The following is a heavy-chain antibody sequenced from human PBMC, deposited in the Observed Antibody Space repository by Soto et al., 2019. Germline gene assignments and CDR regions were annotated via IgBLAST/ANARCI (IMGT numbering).Heavy chain of an antibody. D-gene: IGHD3-3*01. V-gene: IGHV3-21*01. J-gene: IGHJ4*02. CDR2: ISSSSSYI. Sequence: GGSLRLSCAASGFTFSSYSMNWVRQAPGKGLEWVSSISSSSSYIYYADSVKGRFTISRDNAKNSLYLQMNSLRAEDTAVYYCARTAHTIFGVGGEDYWGQGTLVTVSS. CDR1: GFTFSSYS. CDR3: ARTAHTIFGVGGEDY.